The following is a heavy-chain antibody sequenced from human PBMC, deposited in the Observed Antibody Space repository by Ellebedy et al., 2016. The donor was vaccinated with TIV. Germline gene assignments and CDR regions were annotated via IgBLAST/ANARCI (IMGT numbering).Heavy chain of an antibody. V-gene: IGHV3-7*03. CDR3: ARAGSYYGMDV. Sequence: GESLKISCVASGFRFSSYWMTWVRQAPGKGLEWVANIKEDGTEKYYADSVKGRFTISRDNAKNSVFLQMNSLRGEDTAVYYCARAGSYYGMDVWGQGTTVTVSS. J-gene: IGHJ6*02. CDR1: GFRFSSYW. CDR2: IKEDGTEK.